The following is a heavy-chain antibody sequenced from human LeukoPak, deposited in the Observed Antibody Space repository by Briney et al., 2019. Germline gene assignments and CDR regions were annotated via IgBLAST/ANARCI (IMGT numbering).Heavy chain of an antibody. CDR1: GFTFSSYG. D-gene: IGHD6-13*01. J-gene: IGHJ4*02. CDR2: ISYDGSNK. CDR3: AKDLRSSCFY. V-gene: IGHV3-30*18. Sequence: PGGSLRLSCAASGFTFSSYGMHWVRQAPGKGLEWVAVISYDGSNKYYADSVKGRFTISRDNSKNTLYLQMNSLRAEDTAVYYCAKDLRSSCFYWGQGTLVTVSS.